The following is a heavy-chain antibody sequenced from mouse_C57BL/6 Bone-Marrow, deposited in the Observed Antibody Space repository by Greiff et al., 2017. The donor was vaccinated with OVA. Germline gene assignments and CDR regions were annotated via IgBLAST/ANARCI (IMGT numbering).Heavy chain of an antibody. CDR3: ARESYYDFDY. CDR1: GYTFTSYW. CDR2: IDPSDSYT. Sequence: VKLKQPGAELVKPGASVKLSCKASGYTFTSYWMQWVKQRPGQGLEWIGEIDPSDSYTNYNQKFKGKATLTVDTSSSTAYMQLSSLTSEDSAVYYCARESYYDFDYWGQGTTLTVSS. V-gene: IGHV1-50*01. D-gene: IGHD1-1*01. J-gene: IGHJ2*01.